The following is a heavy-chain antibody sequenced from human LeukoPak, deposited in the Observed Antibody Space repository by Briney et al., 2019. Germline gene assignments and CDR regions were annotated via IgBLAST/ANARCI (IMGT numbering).Heavy chain of an antibody. CDR3: AKGEDYDFWSGYSYYFDY. Sequence: GGSLRLSCAASGFTFSSYAMSWVRQAPGKGLEWVAVISYDGSNKYYADSVKGRFTISRDNSKDTLYLQMNSLRAEDTAVYYCAKGEDYDFWSGYSYYFDYWGQGTLVTVSS. CDR2: ISYDGSNK. D-gene: IGHD3-3*01. V-gene: IGHV3-30*18. J-gene: IGHJ4*02. CDR1: GFTFSSYA.